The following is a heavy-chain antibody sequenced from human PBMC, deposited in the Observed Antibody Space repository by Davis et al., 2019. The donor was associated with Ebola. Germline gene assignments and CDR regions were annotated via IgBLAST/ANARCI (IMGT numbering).Heavy chain of an antibody. CDR3: AQHRGYFDWLLPPSYYFDY. V-gene: IGHV2-5*02. CDR2: IYWDDDK. CDR1: GFSLSTSGVG. J-gene: IGHJ4*02. Sequence: SGPTLVKPTQTLTLTCTFSGFSLSTSGVGVGWIRQPPGKALEWLALIYWDDDKRYSPSLKSRLTITKDTSKNQVVLTMTNMDPVDTATYYCAQHRGYFDWLLPPSYYFDYWGQGTLVTVSS. D-gene: IGHD3-9*01.